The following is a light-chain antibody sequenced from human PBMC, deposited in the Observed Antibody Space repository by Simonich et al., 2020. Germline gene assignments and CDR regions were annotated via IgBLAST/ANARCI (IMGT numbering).Light chain of an antibody. J-gene: IGKJ1*01. Sequence: DIVMTQSPDSLAVSLGERATINCKCSQSVLYSSNNKNYLAWYQQKPGQPPKLLIYWASTRESGVPDRFSGSGSGTDFTRTISSLQAEDVAVYYCQQYYSTPWTFGQGTKVEIK. CDR3: QQYYSTPWT. V-gene: IGKV4-1*01. CDR2: WAS. CDR1: QSVLYSSNNKNY.